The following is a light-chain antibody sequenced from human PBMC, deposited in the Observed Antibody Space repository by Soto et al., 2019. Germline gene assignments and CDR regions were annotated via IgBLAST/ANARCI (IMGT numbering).Light chain of an antibody. CDR2: ENN. CDR3: GTWDSSLSPHWV. V-gene: IGLV1-51*02. J-gene: IGLJ3*02. Sequence: QSVLTQPPSVSAAPGQKVTISCSGSSSNIGNNYVSWYQQLPGTAPKLLIYENNKRPSGIPDRFSGSKSGTSATLGITGLQTGDEADYYCGTWDSSLSPHWVFGGGTKRPS. CDR1: SSNIGNNY.